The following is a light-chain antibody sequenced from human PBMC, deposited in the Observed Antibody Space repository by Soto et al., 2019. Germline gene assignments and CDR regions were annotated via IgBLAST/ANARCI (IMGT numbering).Light chain of an antibody. J-gene: IGLJ1*01. V-gene: IGLV1-44*01. Sequence: QSVLTQPPSASGTPGQRVTISCSGGSPNIGSNTVNWYQHLPGTTPKLLIYGNNQRPLGVPARFSVSKSGTSASLAISGLQSEDEADYYCCSYAGSYTFVFGTGTKVTVL. CDR1: SPNIGSNT. CDR3: CSYAGSYTFV. CDR2: GNN.